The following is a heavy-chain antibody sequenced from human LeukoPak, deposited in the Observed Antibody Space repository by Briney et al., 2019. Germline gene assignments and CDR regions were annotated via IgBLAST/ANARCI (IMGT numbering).Heavy chain of an antibody. CDR1: GGTFSSYA. J-gene: IGHJ4*02. CDR3: ATARSGWYGY. D-gene: IGHD6-13*01. Sequence: SVKVSCKASGGTFSSYAISWVRQAPGQGLEWMGGIIPIFGTANYAQKFQGRVTITADEATSTAYLELSSLRSEDTAVYYCATARSGWYGYWGQGTLVTVSS. V-gene: IGHV1-69*01. CDR2: IIPIFGTA.